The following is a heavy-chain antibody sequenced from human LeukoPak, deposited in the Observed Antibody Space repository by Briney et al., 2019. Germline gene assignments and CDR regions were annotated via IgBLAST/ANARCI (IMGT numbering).Heavy chain of an antibody. CDR1: GFTFSSYS. J-gene: IGHJ4*02. Sequence: PGGSLRLSCAASGFTFSSYSMNWVRQAPGKGLEWVASISSSSSYIYYADSVKGRFTISRDNAKNSLYLQMNSLRAEDTAVYYCARENLVPADSALLAGEIDYWGQGTLVTVSS. CDR3: ARENLVPADSALLAGEIDY. V-gene: IGHV3-21*01. D-gene: IGHD2-2*01. CDR2: ISSSSSYI.